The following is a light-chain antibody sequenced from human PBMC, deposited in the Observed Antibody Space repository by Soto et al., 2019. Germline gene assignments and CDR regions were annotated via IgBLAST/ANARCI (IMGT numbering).Light chain of an antibody. J-gene: IGKJ3*01. Sequence: EIVLPQSPATLSLSPGERATLSCRASQSVSSYLAWYQQKPGQAPRLLIYDASNRATGIPARLSGSGSGTDFTPTISSLEPEDFAVYYCQQRSNWPPFTFGPGTKVDIK. CDR1: QSVSSY. V-gene: IGKV3-11*01. CDR2: DAS. CDR3: QQRSNWPPFT.